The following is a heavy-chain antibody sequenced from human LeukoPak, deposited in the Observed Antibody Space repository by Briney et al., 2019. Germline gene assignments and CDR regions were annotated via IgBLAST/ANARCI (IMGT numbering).Heavy chain of an antibody. Sequence: GGSLRLSCAASGFTFSSYAMSWVRQAPGKGLEWVATINQNGGVKYYVGSVKGRFTISRDNAKTSLFLQMNSLRIDDTAMYYCTRTVNSASDFWGQGTLVTVSP. D-gene: IGHD4-23*01. CDR3: TRTVNSASDF. V-gene: IGHV3-7*03. J-gene: IGHJ4*02. CDR2: INQNGGVK. CDR1: GFTFSSYA.